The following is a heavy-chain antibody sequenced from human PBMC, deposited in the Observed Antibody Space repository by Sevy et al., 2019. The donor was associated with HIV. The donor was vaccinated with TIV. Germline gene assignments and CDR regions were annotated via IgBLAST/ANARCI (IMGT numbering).Heavy chain of an antibody. Sequence: ASVKVSCKASGGTFSSYGISWVRQAPGQGLEWMGGIIPILGTVNYAQKFQGRVTITADESTKTAYMELSSLKSGDKAVYYCARGGGNGWYYFDYWGQETLVTVSS. D-gene: IGHD6-19*01. J-gene: IGHJ4*02. CDR1: GGTFSSYG. CDR2: IIPILGTV. CDR3: ARGGGNGWYYFDY. V-gene: IGHV1-69*13.